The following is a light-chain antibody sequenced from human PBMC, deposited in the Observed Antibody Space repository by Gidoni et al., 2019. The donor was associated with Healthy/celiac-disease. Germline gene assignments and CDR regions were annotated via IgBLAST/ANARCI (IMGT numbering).Light chain of an antibody. CDR3: QQYGSSPVT. CDR1: QSVSSSY. J-gene: IGKJ4*01. V-gene: IGKV3-20*01. Sequence: EIVLTQSPGTLSLSPGERATLSCKASQSVSSSYLAWYQQTPGQAPRLLIYGASSRATCIPARFSGSGSGTDFTLTISRLEPEDFAVYYCQQYGSSPVTFGGXTKVEIK. CDR2: GAS.